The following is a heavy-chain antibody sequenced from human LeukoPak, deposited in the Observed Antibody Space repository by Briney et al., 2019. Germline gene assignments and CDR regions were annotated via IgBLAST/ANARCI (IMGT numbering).Heavy chain of an antibody. Sequence: GGSLRLSCAASGFTFSSYAMHWVRQAPGKGLEWVAVISYDGSNKYYADSVKGRFTISRDNSKNTLYLQMNSLRAEDTAVYYCGRDGYSSGWSFWVDYWGQGTLVTVSS. CDR1: GFTFSSYA. J-gene: IGHJ4*02. CDR3: GRDGYSSGWSFWVDY. D-gene: IGHD6-19*01. CDR2: ISYDGSNK. V-gene: IGHV3-30-3*01.